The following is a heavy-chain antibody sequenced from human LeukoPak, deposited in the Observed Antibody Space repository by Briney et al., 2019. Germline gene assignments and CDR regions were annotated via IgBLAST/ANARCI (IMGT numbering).Heavy chain of an antibody. V-gene: IGHV3-23*01. CDR3: ASKGLLLWFGELLFPY. CDR1: GFTFSSYA. CDR2: ISGSGGST. J-gene: IGHJ4*02. D-gene: IGHD3-10*01. Sequence: GGSLRLSCAASGFTFSSYAMSWVRQAPGKGLEWVSDISGSGGSTYYADSVKGRFTISRDNSKNTLYLQMNSLRAEDTAVYYCASKGLLLWFGELLFPYWGQGTLVTVSS.